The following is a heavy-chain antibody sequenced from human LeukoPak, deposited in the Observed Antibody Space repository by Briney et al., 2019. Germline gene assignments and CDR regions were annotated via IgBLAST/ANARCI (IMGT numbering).Heavy chain of an antibody. CDR1: GFAVIDNY. V-gene: IGHV3-66*01. CDR2: IYSGGNT. CDR3: AREDSGYGLHLDY. D-gene: IGHD5-12*01. J-gene: IGHJ4*02. Sequence: TGGSLRLSCAASGFAVIDNYMNWVRQAQGKGLEWVAVIYSGGNTYYADSVAGRFTISRDTATNTVYLQMNSLRADDTAVYYCAREDSGYGLHLDYWGQGTLVTVSS.